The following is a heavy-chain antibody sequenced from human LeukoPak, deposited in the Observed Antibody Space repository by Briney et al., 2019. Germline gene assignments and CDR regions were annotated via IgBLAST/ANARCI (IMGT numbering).Heavy chain of an antibody. CDR3: VRELTTVDPLDY. CDR1: GYTFISYY. CDR2: INPSGGYT. Sequence: GASVKVSCKASGYTFISYYMHWVRQAPGQGLEWMRIINPSGGYTTYAQKFQGRVTMTRDTSTSTVYMELSSLRSEDTAVYYCVRELTTVDPLDYWGQGTLVTVSS. D-gene: IGHD4-17*01. J-gene: IGHJ4*02. V-gene: IGHV1-46*01.